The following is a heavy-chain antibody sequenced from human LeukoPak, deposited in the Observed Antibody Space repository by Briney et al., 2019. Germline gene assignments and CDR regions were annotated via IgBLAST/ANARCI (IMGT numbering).Heavy chain of an antibody. CDR1: GGSISSSSYY. J-gene: IGHJ3*02. V-gene: IGHV4-39*07. CDR2: IYYSGST. CDR3: AREATEWDAFDI. Sequence: PSETLPLTCTVSGGSISSSSYYWGWIRQPPGKGLEWIGSIYYSGSTNYNPSLKSRVTISVDTSKNQFSLKLSSVTAADTAVYYCAREATEWDAFDIWGQGTMVTVSS. D-gene: IGHD1-14*01.